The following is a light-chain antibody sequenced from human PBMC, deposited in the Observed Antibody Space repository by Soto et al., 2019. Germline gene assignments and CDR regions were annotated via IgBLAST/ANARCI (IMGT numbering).Light chain of an antibody. Sequence: DIQMTQSPSSLSASVGDRVTITCRASQGISNYLAWYQQKPGQVPKLLIYAASTLPSGIPSRFSGSGSGTEFTLTISSLQPEDFAAYYCQQYNNWPPFTFGPGTKVDIK. CDR1: QGISNY. J-gene: IGKJ3*01. V-gene: IGKV1-27*01. CDR3: QQYNNWPPFT. CDR2: AAS.